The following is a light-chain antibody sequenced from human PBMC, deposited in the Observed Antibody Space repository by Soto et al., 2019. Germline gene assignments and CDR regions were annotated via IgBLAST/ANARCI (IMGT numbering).Light chain of an antibody. CDR2: GAS. CDR3: QHFGSSPPWP. J-gene: IGKJ1*01. Sequence: EFVLTQSPGTLSLSPGERATLSCRASQSVSSNYLAWYQQKPGQAPRLLISGASSRATGIPDRFRGSGSGTGFTLTISRLEPEDFAVYYCQHFGSSPPWPFGQGTKVE. V-gene: IGKV3-20*01. CDR1: QSVSSNY.